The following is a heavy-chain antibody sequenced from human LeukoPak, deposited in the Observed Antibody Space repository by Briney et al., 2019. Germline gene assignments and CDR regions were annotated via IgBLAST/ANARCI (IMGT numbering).Heavy chain of an antibody. D-gene: IGHD3-10*01. V-gene: IGHV3-30*04. CDR1: GFTFSSYA. CDR3: AKVQGRVLVIPNFDRIDV. CDR2: ISYDGSNK. Sequence: AGGSLRLSCAASGFTFSSYAMHWVRQAPGKGLEWVAVISYDGSNKYYADSVKGRFTISRDNSKDTVYLQMNSLRAEDTAVYYCAKVQGRVLVIPNFDRIDVWGKGTTVTVSS. J-gene: IGHJ6*04.